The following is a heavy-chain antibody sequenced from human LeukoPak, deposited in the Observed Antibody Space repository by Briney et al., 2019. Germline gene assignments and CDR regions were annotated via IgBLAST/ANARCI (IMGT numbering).Heavy chain of an antibody. V-gene: IGHV3-23*01. CDR2: ITESGDST. CDR3: ARDHWDY. Sequence: GGSLRLSCAASGFPFSSYAMTWVRQTPEKGLEWVSAITESGDSTFYADSVKGRFTTSRDNSKNPVYLQMSSLRGEDTAIYFCARDHWDYWGQGALVTVSS. CDR1: GFPFSSYA. J-gene: IGHJ4*02.